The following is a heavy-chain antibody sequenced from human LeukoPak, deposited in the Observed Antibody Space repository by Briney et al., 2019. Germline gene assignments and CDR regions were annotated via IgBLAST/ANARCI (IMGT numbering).Heavy chain of an antibody. CDR2: IYYSGST. CDR3: ARLTITMVRGAEAGWFDP. CDR1: GSMYNYY. Sequence: SETLSLTCTVSGSMYNYYWSWIRQPPGKGLEWIGYIYYSGSTYYNPSLKSRVTISVDTSKNQFSLKLSSVTAADTAVYYCARLTITMVRGAEAGWFDPWGQGTLVTVSS. D-gene: IGHD3-10*01. J-gene: IGHJ5*02. V-gene: IGHV4-59*06.